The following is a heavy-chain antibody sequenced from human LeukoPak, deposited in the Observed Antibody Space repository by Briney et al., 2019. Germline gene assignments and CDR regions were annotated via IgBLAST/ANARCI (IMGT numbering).Heavy chain of an antibody. D-gene: IGHD2-2*01. V-gene: IGHV4-59*12. CDR2: IYHSGST. CDR1: GGSISTYY. CDR3: ARGPIVVVPAAMGDYYYYYGMDV. Sequence: SETLSLTCTLSGGSISTYYWSWIRQPPGKGLEWIGYIYHSGSTNYNPSLKSRVTISVDTSKNQFSLKLSSVTAADTAVYYCARGPIVVVPAAMGDYYYYYGMDVWGQGTTVTVSS. J-gene: IGHJ6*02.